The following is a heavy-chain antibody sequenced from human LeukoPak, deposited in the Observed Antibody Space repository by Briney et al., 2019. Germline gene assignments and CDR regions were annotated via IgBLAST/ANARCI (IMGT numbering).Heavy chain of an antibody. V-gene: IGHV1-3*03. D-gene: IGHD6-13*01. J-gene: IGHJ4*02. CDR1: GYTFTSYA. CDR3: ARVAVPGIAAAVPYFDY. CDR2: INAGNGNT. Sequence: ASVKVSCKASGYTFTSYAMHWVRQAPGQRLEWMGWINAGNGNTKYSQVFQGRVTITRDTSASTAYMELSSLRSEDMAVYYCARVAVPGIAAAVPYFDYWGQGTLVTVSS.